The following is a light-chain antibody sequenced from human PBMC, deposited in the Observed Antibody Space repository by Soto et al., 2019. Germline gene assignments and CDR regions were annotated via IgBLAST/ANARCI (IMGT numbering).Light chain of an antibody. CDR2: DNN. CDR1: SSNIGAPFD. Sequence: QLVLTQPPSVSGAPGQRVTISCTGSSSNIGAPFDVQWYQQLPGAAPKLVIYDNNNRPPGVPDRFSGSKSGTSASLAITGLQAEDEGDYHCQSYDSRSAWVFGGGTKLTVL. CDR3: QSYDSRSAWV. V-gene: IGLV1-40*01. J-gene: IGLJ3*02.